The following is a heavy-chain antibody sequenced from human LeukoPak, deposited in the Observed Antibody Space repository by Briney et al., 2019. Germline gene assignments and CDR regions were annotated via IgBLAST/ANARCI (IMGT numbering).Heavy chain of an antibody. J-gene: IGHJ5*02. CDR3: ARVKSRSESGFDP. CDR2: IDLSDSYT. CDR1: GYSFTCYW. Sequence: GESLKISCKGSGYSFTCYWIRWVRPMPGQGLGWMGSIDLSDSYTNYSTSFQGHVTISADKSISTAYLQWSSLKASDTAMYYCARVKSRSESGFDPWGQGTLVTVSS. V-gene: IGHV5-10-1*01.